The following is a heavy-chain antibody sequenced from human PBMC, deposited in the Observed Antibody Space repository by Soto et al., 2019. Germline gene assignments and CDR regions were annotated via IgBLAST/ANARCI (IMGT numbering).Heavy chain of an antibody. CDR3: ASYDFWSGYRFDY. CDR2: IYYSGST. V-gene: IGHV4-59*01. CDR1: GGSISIYY. Sequence: SETLSLTCTVSGGSISIYYWSWIGQPPVKGLEWIGYIYYSGSTNYNPSLKSRVTISVDTSKNQFSLKLSSVTAADTAVYYCASYDFWSGYRFDYWGQGTLVTVSS. J-gene: IGHJ4*02. D-gene: IGHD3-3*01.